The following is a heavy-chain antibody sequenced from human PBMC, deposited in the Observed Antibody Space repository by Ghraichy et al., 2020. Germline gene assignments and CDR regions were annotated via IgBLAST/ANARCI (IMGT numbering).Heavy chain of an antibody. V-gene: IGHV3-21*01. CDR1: GFTFSSYS. D-gene: IGHD1-20*01. CDR3: ARNLYGITASYYYYGMDV. J-gene: IGHJ6*02. Sequence: LSLTCAASGFTFSSYSMNWVRQAPGKGLEWVSSISSSSSSIYYADSLKGRFTISRDNAKNSLYLQMNSLRAEDTALYYCARNLYGITASYYYYGMDVWGQGTTVTVSS. CDR2: ISSSSSSI.